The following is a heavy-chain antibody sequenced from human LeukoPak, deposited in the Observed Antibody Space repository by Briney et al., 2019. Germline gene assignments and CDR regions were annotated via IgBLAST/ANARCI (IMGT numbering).Heavy chain of an antibody. D-gene: IGHD3-3*01. V-gene: IGHV3-7*03. CDR2: IKQDGSEE. J-gene: IGHJ4*02. CDR1: GFTFSSFA. Sequence: GGSLRLSCAASGFTFSSFAMSWVRQAPGKGLEWVANIKQDGSEEYYVDSVRGRFTISRDNAKNSLYLQMNSLRVDDTAVYYCARMYYDFWSGYYQDYWGQGTLVTVSS. CDR3: ARMYYDFWSGYYQDY.